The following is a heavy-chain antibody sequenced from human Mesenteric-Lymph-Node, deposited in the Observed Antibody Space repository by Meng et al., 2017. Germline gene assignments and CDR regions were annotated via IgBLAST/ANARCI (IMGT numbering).Heavy chain of an antibody. V-gene: IGHV1-2*06. CDR2: IIPNSGGT. Sequence: ASVKVSCKTSGYTFSNYFMHWVRQAPGQGLEWMGRIIPNSGGTNYARSFQGRVTITRDTSSNTVYMELSGLTCDDTAVYYCARGHNFAYEYWGQGTQVTVSS. D-gene: IGHD1-1*01. CDR3: ARGHNFAYEY. CDR1: GYTFSNYF. J-gene: IGHJ4*02.